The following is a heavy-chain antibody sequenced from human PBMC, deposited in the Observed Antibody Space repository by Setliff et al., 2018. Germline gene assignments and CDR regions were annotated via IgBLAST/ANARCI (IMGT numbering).Heavy chain of an antibody. CDR3: ASVVEDYYDSSGYFLPSYYFDY. J-gene: IGHJ4*02. D-gene: IGHD3-22*01. CDR1: GDSISSYY. V-gene: IGHV4-59*12. Sequence: PSETLSLTCTVSGDSISSYYWSWIRQPPGKGLEWIGYIYYSGSTNYNPSLKSRVTISVDTSKNQFSLKLSSVTAADTAVYYCASVVEDYYDSSGYFLPSYYFDYWGQGTLVTVSS. CDR2: IYYSGST.